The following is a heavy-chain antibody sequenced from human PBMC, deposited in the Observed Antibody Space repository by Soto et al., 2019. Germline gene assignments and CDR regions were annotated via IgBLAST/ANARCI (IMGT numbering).Heavy chain of an antibody. CDR3: ARSGGYIYY. Sequence: QVQLQESGPRLVKPSETLSLTCTVSGGSISSYYWSWIRQPPGKGLEWIGYIYYSGSTDYNPSLKSRVTISIDMTKNQSSLKLSSVTDADTAVYYCARSGGYIYYWGQGTLVTVSS. CDR2: IYYSGST. V-gene: IGHV4-59*12. CDR1: GGSISSYY. D-gene: IGHD2-8*02. J-gene: IGHJ4*02.